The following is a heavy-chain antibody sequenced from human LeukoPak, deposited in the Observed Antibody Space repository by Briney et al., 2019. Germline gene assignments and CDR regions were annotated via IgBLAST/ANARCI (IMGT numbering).Heavy chain of an antibody. Sequence: TSETLSLTCAVYGGSFSGYYWSWIRQPPGKGLEWIGEINHSGSTNYNPSLKSRVTISVDTSKHPLSLKLSSVTAADTAVYYCARGPLANDYSHYEVAHVWGKGTTVTVSS. CDR2: INHSGST. D-gene: IGHD4-11*01. CDR3: ARGPLANDYSHYEVAHV. J-gene: IGHJ6*04. V-gene: IGHV4-34*01. CDR1: GGSFSGYY.